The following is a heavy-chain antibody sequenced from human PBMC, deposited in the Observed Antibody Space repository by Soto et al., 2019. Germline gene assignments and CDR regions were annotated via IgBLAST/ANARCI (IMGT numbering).Heavy chain of an antibody. J-gene: IGHJ4*02. CDR1: GYTFSSYG. CDR3: ARDGSDAAAMVTMHYYFDY. Sequence: ASVKVSCKASGYTFSSYGLSWVRQAPGQGLEWMGWISGYDGNTNYVQKLQGRLTMTTDTSTSTAYMELRSLRSEDTAVYYCARDGSDAAAMVTMHYYFDYWGQGTLVTVSS. CDR2: ISGYDGNT. D-gene: IGHD5-18*01. V-gene: IGHV1-18*01.